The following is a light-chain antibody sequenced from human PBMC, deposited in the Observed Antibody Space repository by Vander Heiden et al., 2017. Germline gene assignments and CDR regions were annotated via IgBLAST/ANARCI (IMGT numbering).Light chain of an antibody. CDR2: DAS. CDR1: QDISNY. V-gene: IGKV1-33*01. Sequence: DIQLTPYPSSLSASVGDRVTITCQASQDISNYLNWYQQKPGKAPKLLIYDASNLETGVPSRFSGSGSGTDFTFTISSLQPEDIATYYCQQYDNLPGTFGQGTRLEMK. J-gene: IGKJ5*01. CDR3: QQYDNLPGT.